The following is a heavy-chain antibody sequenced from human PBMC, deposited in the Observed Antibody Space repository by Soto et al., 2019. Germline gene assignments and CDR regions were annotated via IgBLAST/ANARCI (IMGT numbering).Heavy chain of an antibody. J-gene: IGHJ6*02. CDR1: GYTFTSYV. CDR2: SSAYNGNS. D-gene: IGHD2-2*01. V-gene: IGHV1-18*01. Sequence: ASVKVSCKASGYTFTSYVISWVRQAPGQGLEWVVWSSAYNGNSNYAHKDHGRVTMTTHTSTNTAYMEMSSLRSDDTAVYYCARIADCSTTSRCFPSRFHIRGYYYYYGLDVWGQGTKVNVSS. CDR3: ARIADCSTTSRCFPSRFHIRGYYYYYGLDV.